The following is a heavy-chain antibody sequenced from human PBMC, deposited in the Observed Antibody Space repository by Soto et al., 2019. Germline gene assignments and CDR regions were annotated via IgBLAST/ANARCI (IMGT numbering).Heavy chain of an antibody. CDR2: IFHSGST. Sequence: PSETLSLTCSVSGGSITSGGFYWSWIRQHPGKGLEWIAYIFHSGSTDYNPSLKSRVIISTDTSENQFSLKLTSVTAADTAVYYCVRGGIAGNWFDPWGQGTLVTVSS. CDR1: GGSITSGGFY. J-gene: IGHJ5*02. D-gene: IGHD6-13*01. V-gene: IGHV4-31*03. CDR3: VRGGIAGNWFDP.